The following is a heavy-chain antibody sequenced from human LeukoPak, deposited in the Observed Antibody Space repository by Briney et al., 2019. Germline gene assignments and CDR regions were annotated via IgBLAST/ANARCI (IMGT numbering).Heavy chain of an antibody. Sequence: GGSLRLSCAASGFTFSSYSMNWVRQAPGKGLEWVSSISSSSSYMYYADSVKGRFTISRDNAKNSLYLQMNSLRAEDAVVYYCARGGHSSSSGLGYWGQGTLVTVSS. CDR1: GFTFSSYS. J-gene: IGHJ4*02. CDR3: ARGGHSSSSGLGY. D-gene: IGHD6-6*01. V-gene: IGHV3-21*01. CDR2: ISSSSSYM.